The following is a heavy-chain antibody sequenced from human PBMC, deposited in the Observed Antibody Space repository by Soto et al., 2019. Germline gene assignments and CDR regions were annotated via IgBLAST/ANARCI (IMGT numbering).Heavy chain of an antibody. Sequence: TLSLTCAVYGGSFSGYYWSWILEPPVNVLECILEINHSGSTNYNPSLKSRVTISVDTSKNQFSLKLSSVTAADTAVYYCARGSPPYYYGSGSHYYFDYWGQGTLVTVSS. J-gene: IGHJ4*02. V-gene: IGHV4-34*01. CDR1: GGSFSGYY. CDR2: INHSGST. CDR3: ARGSPPYYYGSGSHYYFDY. D-gene: IGHD3-10*01.